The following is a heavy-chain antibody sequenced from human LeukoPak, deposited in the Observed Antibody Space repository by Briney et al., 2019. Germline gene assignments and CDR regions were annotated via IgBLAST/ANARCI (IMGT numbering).Heavy chain of an antibody. CDR3: AKDTGYYYDSSGHFDY. D-gene: IGHD3-22*01. CDR2: INPSGGSA. Sequence: ASVKASCKASGYTFTSYYMHWVRQAPGQGLEWMGIINPSGGSASYAQKFQGRVTMTRDMSTSTDYMELSSLRSEDTAVYYCAKDTGYYYDSSGHFDYWGQGTLVTVSS. V-gene: IGHV1-46*01. J-gene: IGHJ4*02. CDR1: GYTFTSYY.